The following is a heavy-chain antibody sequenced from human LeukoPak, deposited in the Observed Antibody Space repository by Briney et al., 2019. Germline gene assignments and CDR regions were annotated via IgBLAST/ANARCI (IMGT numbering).Heavy chain of an antibody. Sequence: GGSLRLSCAASGFTFSSYSMNWVRQAPGKGLEWVSYISRGRPTIHYADSVKGRFTISRDNVKNSLYLQMNSLRDEDTAVYYCTRDPEALDNWGQGTLVTVSS. J-gene: IGHJ4*02. CDR3: TRDPEALDN. V-gene: IGHV3-48*02. CDR1: GFTFSSYS. CDR2: ISRGRPTI.